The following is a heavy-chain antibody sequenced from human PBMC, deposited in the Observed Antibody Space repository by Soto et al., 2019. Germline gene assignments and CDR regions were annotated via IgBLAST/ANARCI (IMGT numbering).Heavy chain of an antibody. D-gene: IGHD6-13*01. J-gene: IGHJ6*02. V-gene: IGHV1-8*01. Sequence: GASVKVSCKASGYTFTSYDIIWVRQATGQGLEWMGWMNPNSGNTGYAQKFQGRVTMTRNTSISTAYMELSSLRSEDTAVYYCARGPGIAAAGTTNYYYYYGMDVWGQGTTVTVSS. CDR2: MNPNSGNT. CDR1: GYTFTSYD. CDR3: ARGPGIAAAGTTNYYYYYGMDV.